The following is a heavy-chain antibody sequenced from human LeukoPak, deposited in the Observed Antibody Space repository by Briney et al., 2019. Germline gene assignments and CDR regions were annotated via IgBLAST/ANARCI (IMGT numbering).Heavy chain of an antibody. D-gene: IGHD6-6*01. CDR1: GYYFPSYW. V-gene: IGHV5-51*01. CDR2: IYPGDSTT. CDR3: AKQDGSSPRFDY. J-gene: IGHJ4*02. Sequence: GESLKISCEGSGYYFPSYWVAWVRQVPGKGLEWLGIIYPGDSTTRYNPFFEGQVTITADKFINTAYLQWSPLKASDTAMYYCAKQDGSSPRFDYWGQGTLVTVSS.